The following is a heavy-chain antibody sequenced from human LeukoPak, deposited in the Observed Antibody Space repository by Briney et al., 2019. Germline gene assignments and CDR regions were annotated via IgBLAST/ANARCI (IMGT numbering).Heavy chain of an antibody. CDR2: FDPEDGEP. Sequence: ASVKVSCKVSGNSLSETSIHWVRQAPGQWLEWMGGFDPEDGEPIFAQRFQGRFSMTEDTSADTAYMELSSLRPEDTAVYYCATADKWEPLDYWGQGTLVTVSS. CDR3: ATADKWEPLDY. V-gene: IGHV1-24*01. D-gene: IGHD1-26*01. CDR1: GNSLSETS. J-gene: IGHJ4*02.